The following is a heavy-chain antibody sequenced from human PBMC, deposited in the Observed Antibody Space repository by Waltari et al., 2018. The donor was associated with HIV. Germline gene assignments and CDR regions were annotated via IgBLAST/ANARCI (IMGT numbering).Heavy chain of an antibody. CDR3: ARARVTYEPYFCYYGMDV. CDR2: MWYDGSNK. CDR1: GFKISYYR. V-gene: IGHV3-33*01. J-gene: IGHJ6*02. Sequence: QMQVVESGGGVVQPGRSLRLSCEASGFKISYYRMHWVRQAPGKGLEWVAVMWYDGSNKYYGDSVKGRFILSRDTSKNTLYLHINSLTADDSAVYYCARARVTYEPYFCYYGMDVWGQGTTVTVSS. D-gene: IGHD3-3*01.